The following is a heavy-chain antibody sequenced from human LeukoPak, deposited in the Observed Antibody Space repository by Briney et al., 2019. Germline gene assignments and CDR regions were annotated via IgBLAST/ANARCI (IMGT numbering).Heavy chain of an antibody. D-gene: IGHD2-15*01. J-gene: IGHJ5*02. CDR2: INPNSGGT. CDR1: GYTFIGYY. Sequence: ASVKVSCKASGYTFIGYYMHWVRQAPGQGLEWMGRINPNSGGTNYAQKFQGRVTMTRDTSISTAYMELSRRRSDDTAVYHCAGAYCSGGSCYEFDPWGQGTLVTVSS. V-gene: IGHV1-2*06. CDR3: AGAYCSGGSCYEFDP.